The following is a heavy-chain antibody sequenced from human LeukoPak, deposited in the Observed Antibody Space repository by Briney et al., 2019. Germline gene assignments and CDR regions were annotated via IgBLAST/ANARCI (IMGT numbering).Heavy chain of an antibody. J-gene: IGHJ5*02. CDR3: AREERWVGYCRSTSRYTPSWFGP. D-gene: IGHD2-2*02. CDR2: INHGGST. Sequence: SETLSLTCAVYGGSFSGYYWSWIRQPPGKGLEWIGEINHGGSTNYNPSLKSRVTISVDTSKNQFSLKLSSVTAADTAVYYCAREERWVGYCRSTSRYTPSWFGPWGQGTLVTVSS. V-gene: IGHV4-34*01. CDR1: GGSFSGYY.